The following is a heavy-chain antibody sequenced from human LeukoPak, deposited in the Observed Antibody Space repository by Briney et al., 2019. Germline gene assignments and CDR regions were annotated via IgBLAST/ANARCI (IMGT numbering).Heavy chain of an antibody. CDR3: ARDRSGSGWYEAFDY. J-gene: IGHJ4*02. CDR1: AGTFSNYA. V-gene: IGHV1-69*05. CDR2: IIPIFDTA. D-gene: IGHD6-19*01. Sequence: GSSVKVSCKASAGTFSNYAISWVRQAPGQGLEWMGGIIPIFDTAKYAQKFQGRVTITTDESASTAYMELSSLRFEDTAVYYCARDRSGSGWYEAFDYWGQGTLVTVSS.